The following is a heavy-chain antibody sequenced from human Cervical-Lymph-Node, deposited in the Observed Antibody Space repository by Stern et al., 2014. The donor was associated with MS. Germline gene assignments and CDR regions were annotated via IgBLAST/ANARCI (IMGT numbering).Heavy chain of an antibody. J-gene: IGHJ4*02. CDR2: ISTDTGNP. Sequence: QVQLVESGPELKKPGASVKVSCKASGYTFTTYPMNLVRQAPGQGLEWMGWISTDTGNPTHAQGFTGRLVFSLDTSVSTAYLQISSLKADDTAVYYCARLAYTSAYYGERLHLFDYWGQGTLVAVSS. CDR3: ARLAYTSAYYGERLHLFDY. D-gene: IGHD6-19*01. CDR1: GYTFTTYP. V-gene: IGHV7-4-1*02.